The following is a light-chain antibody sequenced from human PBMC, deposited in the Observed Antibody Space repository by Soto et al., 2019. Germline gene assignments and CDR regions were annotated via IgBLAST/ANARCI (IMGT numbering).Light chain of an antibody. CDR1: SSDFGNYNL. V-gene: IGLV2-23*02. J-gene: IGLJ3*02. Sequence: QAVVTQPDSVSGSHGQSITISCTGTSSDFGNYNLVSWYQQHPGKAPKLMIYEVSTRPSGVSSRFSGSKSGNTASLTISGLQAEDESDYYCCSYAGSSTLVFGGGTKVTVL. CDR3: CSYAGSSTLV. CDR2: EVS.